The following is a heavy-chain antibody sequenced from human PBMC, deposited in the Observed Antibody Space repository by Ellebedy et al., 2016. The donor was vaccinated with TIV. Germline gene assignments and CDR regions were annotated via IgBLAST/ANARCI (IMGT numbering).Heavy chain of an antibody. J-gene: IGHJ4*02. CDR1: GFTFSNYN. CDR2: ISSSSSTI. Sequence: GESLKISCVASGFTFSNYNMNWVRQAPGKGLEWVSYISSSSSTIYYADSVKGRFTISRDNAKNSLYLQMNSLRVEDTAMYYCARDGAVPGGKGDYWGQGTLVIVSS. D-gene: IGHD4-23*01. V-gene: IGHV3-48*01. CDR3: ARDGAVPGGKGDY.